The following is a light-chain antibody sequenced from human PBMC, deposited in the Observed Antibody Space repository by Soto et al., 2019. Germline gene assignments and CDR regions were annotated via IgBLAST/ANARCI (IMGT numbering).Light chain of an antibody. CDR2: EDS. J-gene: IGLJ2*01. CDR3: CSDAGSLL. V-gene: IGLV2-23*01. CDR1: SSDFGTYDL. Sequence: QSALTQPASVSGSPGQSITISCTGTSSDFGTYDLDSWYQLHPGKAPTLIIYEDSKRPSGISNRFSGSRSGNAASLTIAVLQAEDAADYYYCSDAGSLLFGGGTKVTVL.